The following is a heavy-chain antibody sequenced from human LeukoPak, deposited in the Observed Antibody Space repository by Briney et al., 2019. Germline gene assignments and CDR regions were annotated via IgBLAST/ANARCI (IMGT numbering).Heavy chain of an antibody. J-gene: IGHJ4*02. CDR2: IHTSGST. Sequence: SETLSLTCTVFGGSISSYYWSWIRQPAGKGLEWIGRIHTSGSTNYNPSLKSRVTMSVDTSKNQFSLKLSSVTAADTAVYYCARDRYYYDSSGYLYFDYWGQGTLVTVSS. D-gene: IGHD3-22*01. CDR3: ARDRYYYDSSGYLYFDY. V-gene: IGHV4-4*07. CDR1: GGSISSYY.